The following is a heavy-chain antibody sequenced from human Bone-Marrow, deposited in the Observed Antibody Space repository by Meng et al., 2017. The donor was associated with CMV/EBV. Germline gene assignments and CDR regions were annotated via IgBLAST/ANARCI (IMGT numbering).Heavy chain of an antibody. D-gene: IGHD3-3*01. CDR3: ARSSDFWSGYYPY. CDR2: MNPNSGNT. CDR1: GYTFTSYD. Sequence: ASVKVSCKASGYTFTSYDINWVRQATGQGLEWMGWMNPNSGNTGYAQKFQGRVTMTRNTSISTAYMELSSLRSEDTAMYYCARSSDFWSGYYPYWGQGTLVTVSS. J-gene: IGHJ4*02. V-gene: IGHV1-8*02.